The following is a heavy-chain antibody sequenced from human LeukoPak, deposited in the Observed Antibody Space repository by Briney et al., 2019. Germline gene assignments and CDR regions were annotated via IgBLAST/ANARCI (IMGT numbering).Heavy chain of an antibody. D-gene: IGHD6-13*01. CDR2: ISYDGSNK. CDR1: GFTFSSYA. CDR3: ARVMRVYSSSSHYYYGMDV. Sequence: GGSLRLSCAASGFTFSSYAMHWVRQAPGKGLEWVAVISYDGSNKYHADSVKGRFTISRDNSKSTLYLQMNSLRAEDTAAYYCARVMRVYSSSSHYYYGMDVWGQGTTVTVSS. V-gene: IGHV3-30-3*01. J-gene: IGHJ6*02.